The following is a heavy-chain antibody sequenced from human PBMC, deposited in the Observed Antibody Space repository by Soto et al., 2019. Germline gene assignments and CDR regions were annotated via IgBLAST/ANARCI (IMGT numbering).Heavy chain of an antibody. D-gene: IGHD1-7*01. CDR2: INHSGST. J-gene: IGHJ5*02. CDR3: ARFQHNWNWRGKNWFDP. Sequence: QVQLQQWGAGLLKPSETLSLTCAVYGGSFSGYYWSWIRQPPGKGLEWIGEINHSGSTNYNPSLKSRVTISVDTSKNQFSLKLSSVTAADTAVHYCARFQHNWNWRGKNWFDPWGQGTLVTVSS. V-gene: IGHV4-34*01. CDR1: GGSFSGYY.